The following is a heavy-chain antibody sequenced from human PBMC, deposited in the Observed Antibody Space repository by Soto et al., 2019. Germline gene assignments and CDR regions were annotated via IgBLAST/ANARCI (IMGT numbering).Heavy chain of an antibody. J-gene: IGHJ4*02. Sequence: GSGPTLVNPTQTLTLTCTFSGFSLSTSGVGVGWIRQPPGKALEWLALIYWDDDKRYSPSLKSRLTITKDTSKNQVVLTMTNMDPVDTATYYCAHRGWYYDILTGSYYFDYWGQGTLVTVSS. CDR2: IYWDDDK. V-gene: IGHV2-5*02. CDR1: GFSLSTSGVG. CDR3: AHRGWYYDILTGSYYFDY. D-gene: IGHD3-9*01.